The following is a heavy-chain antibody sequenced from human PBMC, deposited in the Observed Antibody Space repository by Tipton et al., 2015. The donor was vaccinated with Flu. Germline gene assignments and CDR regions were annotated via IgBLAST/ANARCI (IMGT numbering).Heavy chain of an antibody. CDR2: IYYSGST. Sequence: TLSLTCTVSGGSISSGTYHWGWIRQPPGKGLEWIGTIYYSGSTNYNPSLKSRVTISVDTSKNQFSLKVSSVTAADTAIYYCARDPWAVPYYFDYWGQGTLITVSS. D-gene: IGHD6-6*01. V-gene: IGHV4-39*07. CDR1: GGSISSGTYH. CDR3: ARDPWAVPYYFDY. J-gene: IGHJ4*02.